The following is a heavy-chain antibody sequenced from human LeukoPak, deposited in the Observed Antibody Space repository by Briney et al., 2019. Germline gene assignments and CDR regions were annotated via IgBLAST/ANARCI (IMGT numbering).Heavy chain of an antibody. J-gene: IGHJ4*02. CDR2: IYYSGST. D-gene: IGHD6-13*01. V-gene: IGHV4-30-4*01. CDR1: GXSISSGDDY. Sequence: SETLSLTCTVSGXSISSGDDYWSWIRQPPGRGLEWIGYIYYSGSTYYNPSLKSRVTISVDTSKNQFSLKLSSVTAADTAVYYCARDLGIAATTDYWGQGTLVTVSS. CDR3: ARDLGIAATTDY.